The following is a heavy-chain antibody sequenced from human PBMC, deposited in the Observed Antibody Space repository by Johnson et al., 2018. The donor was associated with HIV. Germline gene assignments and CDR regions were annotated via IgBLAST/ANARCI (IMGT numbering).Heavy chain of an antibody. CDR1: GFSFSSYG. CDR2: INTAGGST. D-gene: IGHD3-10*01. V-gene: IGHV3-74*01. CDR3: AREAWGFGERVDAFDI. J-gene: IGHJ3*02. Sequence: VQLVESGGGVVQPGGSLRLSCAASGFSFSSYGMHWVRQAPGKGLVWVARINTAGGSTSYVDSVKGRFTVSRDNAKNTLYLQMNSLRAEDTAVYYCAREAWGFGERVDAFDIWGQGTMVTVSS.